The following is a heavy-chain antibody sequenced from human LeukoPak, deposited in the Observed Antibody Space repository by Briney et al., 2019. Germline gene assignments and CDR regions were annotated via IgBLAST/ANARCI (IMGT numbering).Heavy chain of an antibody. J-gene: IGHJ4*02. D-gene: IGHD3/OR15-3a*01. CDR2: IYSSGST. V-gene: IGHV4-4*07. Sequence: PSETLSLTCTVSGGSISSYHWNWIRQPAGKGLEWIGRIYSSGSTNYNPSLKSRVTMSADTSKNQFSLKLTSVTAADTAVYYCARGGYWSGTYDYWGQGTLVTVSS. CDR3: ARGGYWSGTYDY. CDR1: GGSISSYH.